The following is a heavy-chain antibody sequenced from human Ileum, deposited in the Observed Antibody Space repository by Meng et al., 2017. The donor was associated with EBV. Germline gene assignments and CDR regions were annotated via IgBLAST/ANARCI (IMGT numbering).Heavy chain of an antibody. D-gene: IGHD6-19*01. Sequence: VRLEESVPVLLTPSGTLSLTCAVSGGSISSSNWWSWVRQPPGKGLEWIGEIYHSGSTNYNPSLKSRVTISVDKSKNQFSLNLSSVTAADTAVYYCARVGQWLPIDYWGQGTLVTVSS. V-gene: IGHV4-4*02. CDR2: IYHSGST. CDR3: ARVGQWLPIDY. CDR1: GGSISSSNW. J-gene: IGHJ4*02.